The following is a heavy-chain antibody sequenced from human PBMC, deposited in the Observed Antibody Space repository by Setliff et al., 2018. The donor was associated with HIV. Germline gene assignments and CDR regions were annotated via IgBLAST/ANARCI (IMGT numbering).Heavy chain of an antibody. D-gene: IGHD6-6*01. CDR2: ISYDGSNK. J-gene: IGHJ6*02. Sequence: GGSLRLSCAASGFTFSSYGMHWVRQAPGKGLEWVAVISYDGSNKYYADSVKGRFTISRDNSKNTLYLQTNSLRAEDTAVYYCAKDRSDLAANLDYYYYFGFDVWGQGTTVTVSS. V-gene: IGHV3-30*18. CDR1: GFTFSSYG. CDR3: AKDRSDLAANLDYYYYFGFDV.